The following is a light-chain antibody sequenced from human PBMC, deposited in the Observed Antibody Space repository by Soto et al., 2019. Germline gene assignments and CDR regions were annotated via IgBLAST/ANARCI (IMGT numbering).Light chain of an antibody. CDR1: QSVSSSY. J-gene: IGKJ1*01. V-gene: IGKV3-20*01. Sequence: EIVLTQSPGTLSLSPGERATLSCRASQSVSSSYLAWYQQKPGQAPRLLIYGASSRATGIPDRFSGSGSGKDFILTISRLEPEDFAVYYCQQYGNSPTWTFGQGTKVEIK. CDR3: QQYGNSPTWT. CDR2: GAS.